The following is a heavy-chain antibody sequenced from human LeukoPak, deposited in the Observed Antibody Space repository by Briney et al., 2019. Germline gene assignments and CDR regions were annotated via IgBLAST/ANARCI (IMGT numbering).Heavy chain of an antibody. J-gene: IGHJ6*02. CDR3: ATLTTGGYSSSWHYYYYGMDV. V-gene: IGHV3-48*01. D-gene: IGHD6-13*01. CDR1: GFTFSSHS. Sequence: GGSLRLSCAASGFTFSSHSVNWVRQAPGKGLEWVSFISISSSTIYYADSVKGRFTISRDNAKNSLYLQMNSLRAEDTAVYYCATLTTGGYSSSWHYYYYGMDVWGQGTTVTVSS. CDR2: ISISSSTI.